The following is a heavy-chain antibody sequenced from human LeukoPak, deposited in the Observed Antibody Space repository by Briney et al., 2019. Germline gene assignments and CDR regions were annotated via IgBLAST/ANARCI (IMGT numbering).Heavy chain of an antibody. V-gene: IGHV3-23*01. J-gene: IGHJ6*02. CDR1: GFTFSAYA. CDR2: ITGSDGRT. Sequence: GGSLRLSCAASGFTFSAYAMSWVRQAPGKGLEWVSAITGSDGRTFYADSVKGRFTISRDNSKNTLYLQMNSLRAEDTAVYYCAQGPLIPATYSYYYAMDVWGQGTTVTVSS. D-gene: IGHD2-2*01. CDR3: AQGPLIPATYSYYYAMDV.